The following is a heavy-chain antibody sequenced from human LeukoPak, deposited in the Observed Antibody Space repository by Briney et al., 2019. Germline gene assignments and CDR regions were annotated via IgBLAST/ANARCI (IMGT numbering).Heavy chain of an antibody. D-gene: IGHD5-12*01. J-gene: IGHJ4*02. CDR2: INWNGGST. CDR3: ARSGMTSDYDPGHFDY. V-gene: IGHV3-20*04. Sequence: GGSLRLSCAASGFTFDDYGMSWVRQAPGKGLEWVSGINWNGGSTGYADSVKGRFTISRDNAKNSLYLQMNSLRAEDTALYYCARSGMTSDYDPGHFDYWGQGTLVTVSS. CDR1: GFTFDDYG.